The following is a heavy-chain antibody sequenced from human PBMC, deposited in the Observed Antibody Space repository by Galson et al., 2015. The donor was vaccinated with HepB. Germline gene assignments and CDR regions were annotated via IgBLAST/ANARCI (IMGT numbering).Heavy chain of an antibody. V-gene: IGHV3-48*02. CDR3: ARGPGRGRNTAMVILDGDY. CDR2: ISSSSSTI. D-gene: IGHD5-18*01. J-gene: IGHJ4*02. Sequence: SLRLSCAASGFTFSSYSMNWVRQAPGKGLEWVSYISSSSSTIYYADSVKSRFTISSDNAKNSLYLQMNSQNDEDTAVYYCARGPGRGRNTAMVILDGDYWGQGTLVTVSS. CDR1: GFTFSSYS.